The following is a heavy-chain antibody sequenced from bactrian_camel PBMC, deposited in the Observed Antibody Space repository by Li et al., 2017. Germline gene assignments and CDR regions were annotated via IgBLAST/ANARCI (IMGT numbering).Heavy chain of an antibody. V-gene: IGHV3S6*01. CDR1: GYMKSRPC. Sequence: HVQLVESGGGSVQAGGSLKISCVASGYMKSRPCMGWFRQAPGKEREGVAIIYSDGMTNYAETVKGRFTIAKDNAKNTLYLQMNSLRPEDTAMYYCAAYIRPCAVNSNTVGNWGQGTQVTVS. J-gene: IGHJ4*01. CDR2: IYSDGMT. D-gene: IGHD6*01. CDR3: AAYIRPCAVNSNTVGN.